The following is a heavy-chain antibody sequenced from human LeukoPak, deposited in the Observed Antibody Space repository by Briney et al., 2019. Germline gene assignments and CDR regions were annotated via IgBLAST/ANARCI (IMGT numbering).Heavy chain of an antibody. Sequence: GGSLRLSCAASGFTFSSYSMNWVRQAPGKGLEWVSYISSSGSTIYYADSVKGRFTISRDNAKNSLYLQMNSLRAEDTAVYYCARGFTSGSSNLDYWGQGTLVTVSS. V-gene: IGHV3-48*04. CDR1: GFTFSSYS. CDR2: ISSSGSTI. J-gene: IGHJ4*02. CDR3: ARGFTSGSSNLDY. D-gene: IGHD1-26*01.